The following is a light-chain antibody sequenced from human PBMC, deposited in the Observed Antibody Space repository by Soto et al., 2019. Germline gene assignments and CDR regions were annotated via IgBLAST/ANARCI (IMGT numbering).Light chain of an antibody. Sequence: QSVLTQPASVSGSPGQSITISCTGTSSDVGGYNYVSWYQQHPGKAPKLMIYEVSNRPSGVSNRFSGSKSGNTASLTISGLQAEDEADYYCSSYRISSTWVFGGGTKVTVL. J-gene: IGLJ3*02. CDR1: SSDVGGYNY. CDR3: SSYRISSTWV. V-gene: IGLV2-14*01. CDR2: EVS.